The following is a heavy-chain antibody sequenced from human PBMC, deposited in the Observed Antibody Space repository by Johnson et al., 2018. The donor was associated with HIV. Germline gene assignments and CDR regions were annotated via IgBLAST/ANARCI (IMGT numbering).Heavy chain of an antibody. V-gene: IGHV3-30-3*01. Sequence: HVQLVESGGGVVQPGRSLRLSCAASGFTFTSYTIHWVRQAPGKGLEWVALISSDGTNKYYADSVKHRFTISRDNSKNTLYVEMNSLRVEDTALYYCARDRCSSTTCLDAFDIWGQGTMVTVSS. D-gene: IGHD2-2*01. CDR3: ARDRCSSTTCLDAFDI. J-gene: IGHJ3*02. CDR1: GFTFTSYT. CDR2: ISSDGTNK.